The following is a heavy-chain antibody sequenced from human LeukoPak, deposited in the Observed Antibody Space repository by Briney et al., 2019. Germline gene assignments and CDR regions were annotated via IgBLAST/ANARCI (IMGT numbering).Heavy chain of an antibody. V-gene: IGHV3-23*01. D-gene: IGHD6-13*01. Sequence: GGSLRLSCAASGFTFSSYAMSWVRQAPGKGLEWVSAISGSGGSTYYADSVKGRFTISRDNSKNTLYLQMNSLRAEDTAVYYCAMYSSSWYNYYYFDCWGQGTLVTVSS. CDR2: ISGSGGST. CDR1: GFTFSSYA. CDR3: AMYSSSWYNYYYFDC. J-gene: IGHJ4*02.